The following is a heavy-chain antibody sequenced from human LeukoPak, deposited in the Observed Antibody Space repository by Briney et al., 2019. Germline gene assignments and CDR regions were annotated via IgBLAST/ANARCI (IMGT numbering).Heavy chain of an antibody. CDR1: GGSVSGYY. V-gene: IGHV4-59*02. CDR2: VYYSGST. J-gene: IGHJ4*02. Sequence: SETLSLTCVVSGGSVSGYYWGWIRQPPGRGLEWIGYVYYSGSTNYNPSFKSRITISVDTSRNQFSLKLSSVTAADTAVYYCVRDRELNYWGQGTLVTVSS. D-gene: IGHD3-10*01. CDR3: VRDRELNY.